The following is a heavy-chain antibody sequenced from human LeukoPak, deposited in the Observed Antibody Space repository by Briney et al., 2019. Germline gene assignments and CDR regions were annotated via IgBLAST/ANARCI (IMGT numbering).Heavy chain of an antibody. D-gene: IGHD6-6*01. CDR2: IYYSGST. CDR3: ARLLIAARQVAFDI. V-gene: IGHV4-31*03. CDR1: GHSISSGGYY. J-gene: IGHJ3*02. Sequence: PSETLSLTCTVSGHSISSGGYYWSWIRQHPGKGLEWIGYIYYSGSTYYNPSLKSRVTISVDTSKNQFSLKLSSVTAADTAVYNCARLLIAARQVAFDIWGQGTMVTVSS.